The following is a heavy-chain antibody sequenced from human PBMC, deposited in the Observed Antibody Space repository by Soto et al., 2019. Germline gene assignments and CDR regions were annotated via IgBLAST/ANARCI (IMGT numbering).Heavy chain of an antibody. CDR2: ISSSSSTI. CDR3: ARDLQYCSGGSCYSGYYYYYMDV. J-gene: IGHJ6*03. Sequence: GGSLRLSCAASGFTFSSYSMNWVRQAPGKGLEWVSYISSSSSTIYYADSVKGRFTISRDNAKNSLYLQMNSLRAEDTAVYYCARDLQYCSGGSCYSGYYYYYMDVWGKGTTVTVSS. V-gene: IGHV3-48*01. D-gene: IGHD2-15*01. CDR1: GFTFSSYS.